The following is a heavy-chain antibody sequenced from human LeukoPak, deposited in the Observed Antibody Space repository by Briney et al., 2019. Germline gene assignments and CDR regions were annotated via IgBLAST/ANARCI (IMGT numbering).Heavy chain of an antibody. D-gene: IGHD6-13*01. CDR3: ARPRIAAAGNVYYMDV. CDR2: IYPGDSDT. CDR1: GYSFISYW. J-gene: IGHJ6*03. V-gene: IGHV5-51*01. Sequence: GESLKISCKGSGYSFISYWIGWVSQMPGKGLEWMGIIYPGDSDTRYSPSFQGQVTISADKSISTAYLQWSSLKASDTAMYYCARPRIAAAGNVYYMDVWGKGTTVTVSS.